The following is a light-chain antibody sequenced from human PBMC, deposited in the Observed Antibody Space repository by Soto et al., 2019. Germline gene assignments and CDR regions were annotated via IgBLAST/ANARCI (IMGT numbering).Light chain of an antibody. CDR1: QSIRRF. Sequence: TQSPSSLSASVGDRVTITCRASQSIRRFLNWYQQKPGKAPKLLIYAASSLESGVPSRFSGSGSGTGFTLTISSLQPEDFATYHCQQSYSTPVTFGQGRRLEIK. CDR2: AAS. CDR3: QQSYSTPVT. V-gene: IGKV1-39*01. J-gene: IGKJ5*01.